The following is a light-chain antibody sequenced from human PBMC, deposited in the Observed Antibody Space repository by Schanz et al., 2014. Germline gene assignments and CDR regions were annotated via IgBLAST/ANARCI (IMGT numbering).Light chain of an antibody. V-gene: IGLV2-23*01. CDR1: SSDVGSYNL. CDR2: EGS. J-gene: IGLJ1*01. Sequence: QSALTQPASVSGSPGQSITISCTGTSSDVGSYNLVSWYQQHPGKAPKLMIYEGSKRPSGVSNRFSGSKSGNTASLTISGLQAEDEADYYCCSYAGSSIPYVFGTGTKLNVL. CDR3: CSYAGSSIPYV.